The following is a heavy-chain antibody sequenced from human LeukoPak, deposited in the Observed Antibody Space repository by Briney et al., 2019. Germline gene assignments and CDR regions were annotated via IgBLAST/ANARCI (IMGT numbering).Heavy chain of an antibody. D-gene: IGHD4-17*01. CDR1: GFTFNNYA. CDR2: VARSGGTT. V-gene: IGHV3-23*01. Sequence: GGSLRLSCAASGFTFNNYAMTWVRQAPGKGLEWVSGVARSGGTTSYADSVKGRFTISRDNSKNTLYLQMNSLRAEDTAVYYCAKGLQDYGDCNDYWGQGTLVTVSS. J-gene: IGHJ4*02. CDR3: AKGLQDYGDCNDY.